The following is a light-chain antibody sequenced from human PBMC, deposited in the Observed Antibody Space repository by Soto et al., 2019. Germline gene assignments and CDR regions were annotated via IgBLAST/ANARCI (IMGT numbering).Light chain of an antibody. CDR3: QHRSIWPVS. CDR1: QSVSSY. J-gene: IGKJ5*01. Sequence: EIVLTQSPATLSLSPGERATLSCRASQSVSSYLAWYQQKPGLAPRLLIYDASSRATGIPARFSGSGSGTDFTLTISSLEPEDFAVYYCQHRSIWPVSFGQ. CDR2: DAS. V-gene: IGKV3-11*01.